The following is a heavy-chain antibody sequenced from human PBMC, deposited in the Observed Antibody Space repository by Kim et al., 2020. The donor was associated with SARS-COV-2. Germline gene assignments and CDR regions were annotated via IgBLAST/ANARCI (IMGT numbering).Heavy chain of an antibody. J-gene: IGHJ2*01. Sequence: SETLSLTCTVSGGSISSYYWSWIRQPPGKGLEWVAYIYYSGTTNYNPSLKSRATISLDTSKNQFSLNLTSVTAADTAVYYCSRDYGNYNWYIDLWGRGTLVTVSS. D-gene: IGHD4-4*01. V-gene: IGHV4-59*01. CDR1: GGSISSYY. CDR2: IYYSGTT. CDR3: SRDYGNYNWYIDL.